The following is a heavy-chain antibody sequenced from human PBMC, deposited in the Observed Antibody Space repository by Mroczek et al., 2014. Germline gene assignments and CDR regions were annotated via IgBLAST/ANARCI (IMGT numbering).Heavy chain of an antibody. V-gene: IGHV4-39*01. J-gene: IGHJ3*02. CDR3: ARHVRPRVRGTDAFDI. D-gene: IGHD3-10*01. CDR2: IYYSGST. CDR1: GGSISSSSYY. Sequence: QVQLQESGPGLVKPSETLSLTCTVSGGSISSSSYYWGWIRQPPGKGLEWIGSIYYSGSTYYNPSLKSRVTISVDTSKNQFSLKLSSVTAADTAVYYCARHVRPRVRGTDAFDIWGQGTMVTVSS.